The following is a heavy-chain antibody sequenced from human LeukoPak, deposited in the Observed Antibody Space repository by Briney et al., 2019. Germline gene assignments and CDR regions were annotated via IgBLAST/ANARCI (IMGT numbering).Heavy chain of an antibody. CDR2: MNPNSGNT. CDR1: GYTFTSYD. J-gene: IGHJ6*02. CDR3: ARVGGVYYDSSGYYYYYYGMDV. V-gene: IGHV1-8*01. Sequence: ASVKVSCKASGYTFTSYDINWVRQATGQGLEWMGWMNPNSGNTGYAQKFQGRVTMTRNTSISTAYMELSSLRSEDTAVYYCARVGGVYYDSSGYYYYYYGMDVWGQGTTVTVSS. D-gene: IGHD3-22*01.